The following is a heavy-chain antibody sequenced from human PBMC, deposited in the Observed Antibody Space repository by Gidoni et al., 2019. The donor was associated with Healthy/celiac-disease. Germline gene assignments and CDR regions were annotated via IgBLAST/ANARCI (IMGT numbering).Heavy chain of an antibody. CDR1: GYPFTSYY. CDR2: INPSGGST. CDR3: ARERVVVPAAADY. J-gene: IGHJ4*02. D-gene: IGHD2-2*01. V-gene: IGHV1-46*03. Sequence: QVQLVHSGAEVKKPRASVKDSCNASGYPFTSYYMHWVRQAPGQGLEWRGIINPSGGSTSYAQKFQGRVTMTRDTSTSTVYMELSSLRSEDTAVYYCARERVVVPAAADYWGQGTLVTVSS.